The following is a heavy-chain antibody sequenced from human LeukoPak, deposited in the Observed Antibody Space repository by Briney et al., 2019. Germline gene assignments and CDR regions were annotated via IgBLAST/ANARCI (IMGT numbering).Heavy chain of an antibody. V-gene: IGHV3-30*02. CDR1: GFMFSSCD. J-gene: IGHJ3*02. CDR3: AKGYYYDVLTAYRRDVFDI. CDR2: IRFDGNNK. D-gene: IGHD3-9*01. Sequence: GGSLRLSCAASGFMFSSCDIHWVRQAPGKGLEWVASIRFDGNNKYYADSVKGRFTISRDNSKNTLRLQMNSLRAGDTTIYYCAKGYYYDVLTAYRRDVFDIWGQGTMVTVSS.